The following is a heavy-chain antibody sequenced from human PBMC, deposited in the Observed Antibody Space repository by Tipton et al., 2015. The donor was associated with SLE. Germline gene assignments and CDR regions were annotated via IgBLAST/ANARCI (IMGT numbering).Heavy chain of an antibody. CDR2: IWFDGTNK. D-gene: IGHD3-22*01. J-gene: IGHJ4*02. CDR1: GFTFSSYG. V-gene: IGHV3-33*01. CDR3: ARDRAWMIEVDY. Sequence: SLRLSCAASGFTFSSYGMHWVRQAPGKGLEWVAVIWFDGTNKYYADSVKGRFTISRDNSKNTLYLQMNSLRAEDTAVYYCARDRAWMIEVDYWGQGTLVTVSS.